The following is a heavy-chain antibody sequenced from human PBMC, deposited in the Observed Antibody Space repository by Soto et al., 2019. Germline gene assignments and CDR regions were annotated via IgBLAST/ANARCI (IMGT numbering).Heavy chain of an antibody. CDR2: INAGNGNT. Sequence: ASVKVSCKASGYTFTSYAMHWVRQAPGQRLEWMGWINAGNGNTKYSQKFQGRVTITRDTSASTAYMELSSLRSDDTAVYYCARVVPGAEAWFGPWGQGTLVPVSS. CDR1: GYTFTSYA. CDR3: ARVVPGAEAWFGP. J-gene: IGHJ5*02. V-gene: IGHV1-3*01.